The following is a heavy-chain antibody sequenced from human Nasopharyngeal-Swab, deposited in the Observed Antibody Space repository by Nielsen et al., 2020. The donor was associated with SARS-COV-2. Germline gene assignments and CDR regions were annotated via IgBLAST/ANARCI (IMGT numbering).Heavy chain of an antibody. CDR2: ISASGGST. Sequence: GASLKISCIASGFTFNIYAMAWVRRTPGRGLQWVSGISASGGSTYYTDSVKGRFAVSRDNSRNTLYLQMHSLRVEDTALYYGAKDDVVRGDAFDIWGQGTMVTVSS. D-gene: IGHD3-10*01. J-gene: IGHJ3*02. V-gene: IGHV3-23*01. CDR3: AKDDVVRGDAFDI. CDR1: GFTFNIYA.